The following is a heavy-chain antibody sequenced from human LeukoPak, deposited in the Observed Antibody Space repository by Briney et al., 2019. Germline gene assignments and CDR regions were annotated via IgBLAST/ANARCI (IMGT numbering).Heavy chain of an antibody. J-gene: IGHJ4*02. CDR1: GYTFTSYG. V-gene: IGHV1-18*01. CDR2: ISDYNGNT. Sequence: ASVKVSCKASGYTFTSYGISWVRQAPGQGLEWMGRISDYNGNTNYAQKLQGRVTMTTDTSTSTAYMELRSLRSDDTAVYYCACRGEAGATSSFSPYFDYWGQGTLVTVSS. D-gene: IGHD1-26*01. CDR3: ACRGEAGATSSFSPYFDY.